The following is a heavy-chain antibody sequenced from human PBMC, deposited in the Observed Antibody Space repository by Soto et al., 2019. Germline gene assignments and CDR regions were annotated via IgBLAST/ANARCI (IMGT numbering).Heavy chain of an antibody. D-gene: IGHD1-26*01. Sequence: EVQLVESGGGLVQPGGSARLSCAASGFSVSGWYMDWVRQAPGKGLEWVARLKDSSQNYATEYAESVRGRFTVSRHASQNLIYLQMNSLKIEDTAVYYCAREGDARWLDSWGQGTLDTVSS. CDR3: AREGDARWLDS. J-gene: IGHJ5*01. V-gene: IGHV3-72*01. CDR2: LKDSSQNYAT. CDR1: GFSVSGWY.